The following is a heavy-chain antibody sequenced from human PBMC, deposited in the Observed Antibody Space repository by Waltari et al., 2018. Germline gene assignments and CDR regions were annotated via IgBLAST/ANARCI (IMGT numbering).Heavy chain of an antibody. V-gene: IGHV3-30*18. J-gene: IGHJ6*02. CDR2: ISYDGSQK. D-gene: IGHD2-15*01. CDR3: AKDQGRGCSGGSCYYYYYYGMDV. CDR1: GFTFSSYG. Sequence: QVQLVESGGGVVQPGRSLRLSCAASGFTFSSYGMHWVRQAPGKGLEWVAVISYDGSQKYYEDSVKGRFTISRDNSKNTLHLQMNSLRAEDTAVYYCAKDQGRGCSGGSCYYYYYYGMDVWGRGTTVTVSS.